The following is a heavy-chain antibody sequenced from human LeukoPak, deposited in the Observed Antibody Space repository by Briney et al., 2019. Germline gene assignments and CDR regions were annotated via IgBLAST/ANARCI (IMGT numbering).Heavy chain of an antibody. CDR2: IYHSGST. J-gene: IGHJ3*02. Sequence: SETLSLTCAVSGDSISSNNWWSWVRPPPGKGLEWIGEIYHSGSTNYNASLKSRVTISVDKSKNQISLKLSSVTAADTAVYHCARVRVNWNVDVFDIWGQGTMVTVSS. D-gene: IGHD1-1*01. V-gene: IGHV4-4*02. CDR1: GDSISSNNW. CDR3: ARVRVNWNVDVFDI.